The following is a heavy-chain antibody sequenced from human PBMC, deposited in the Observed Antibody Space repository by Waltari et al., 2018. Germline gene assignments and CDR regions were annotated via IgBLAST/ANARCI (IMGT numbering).Heavy chain of an antibody. CDR2: IYYSGST. Sequence: QVQLQESGSGLVKPSETLSLTCTVSGCSISSYYWSWIRQPPGKGLEWIGYIYYSGSTNYNPSLKSRVTISVDTSKNQFSLKLSSVTAADTAVYYCARGGYDFHDAFDIWGQGTMVTVSS. D-gene: IGHD5-12*01. CDR3: ARGGYDFHDAFDI. V-gene: IGHV4-59*01. J-gene: IGHJ3*02. CDR1: GCSISSYY.